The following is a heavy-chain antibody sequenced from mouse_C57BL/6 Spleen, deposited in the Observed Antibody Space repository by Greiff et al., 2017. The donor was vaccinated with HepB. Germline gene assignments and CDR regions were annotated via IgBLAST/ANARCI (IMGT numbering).Heavy chain of an antibody. CDR2: ISDGCSYT. J-gene: IGHJ1*03. V-gene: IGHV5-4*03. CDR1: GFTFSSYA. CDR3: AREVDWYFDV. D-gene: IGHD1-1*02. Sequence: EVKLMESGGGLVKPGGSLKLSCAASGFTFSSYAMSWVRQTPEKRLEWVATISDGCSYTYYPDNVKGRFTISRDNAKNNLYLQMSHLKSEDTAMYYCAREVDWYFDVWGTGTTVTVSS.